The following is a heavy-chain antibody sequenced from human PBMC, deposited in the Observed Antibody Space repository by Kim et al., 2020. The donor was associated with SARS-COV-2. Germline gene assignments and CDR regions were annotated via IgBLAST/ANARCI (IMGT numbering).Heavy chain of an antibody. CDR2: TYYRSKWYN. J-gene: IGHJ4*02. CDR1: GDSVSSNSAA. CDR3: ARAAGAVAGMGIYYFDY. D-gene: IGHD6-19*01. Sequence: SQTLSLTCAISGDSVSSNSAAWNWIRQSPSRGLEWLGRTYYRSKWYNDYAVSVKSRITINPDTSKNQFSLQLNSVTPEDTAVYYCARAAGAVAGMGIYYFDYWGQGTLVTVSS. V-gene: IGHV6-1*01.